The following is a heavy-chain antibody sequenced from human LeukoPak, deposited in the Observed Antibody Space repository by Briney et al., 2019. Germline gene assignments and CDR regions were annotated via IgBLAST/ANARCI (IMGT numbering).Heavy chain of an antibody. CDR3: AKPSRYYYDSSGYYDY. J-gene: IGHJ4*02. CDR2: IWYDGSNQ. D-gene: IGHD3-22*01. V-gene: IGHV3-33*06. Sequence: PGGSLRLSCAATGFTVSSFYMSCVRQAPGKGLEWVAVIWYDGSNQYYADSVKGRFTISRDNSKNTLYLQMNSLRAEDTAVYYCAKPSRYYYDSSGYYDYWGQGTLVTVSS. CDR1: GFTVSSFY.